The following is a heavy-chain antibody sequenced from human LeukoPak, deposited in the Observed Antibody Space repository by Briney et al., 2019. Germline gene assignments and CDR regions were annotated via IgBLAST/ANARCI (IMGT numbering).Heavy chain of an antibody. CDR1: GFTFSSYA. Sequence: QPGGSLRLSCAASGFTFSSYAMSWVRQAPGEGPEWVASIKQDGSEKNYVDSVKGRFTISRDNAKNSLYLQLKSLRVEDTAVYYCVRDYGGWGQGTMVTVSS. D-gene: IGHD3-10*01. V-gene: IGHV3-7*01. CDR2: IKQDGSEK. J-gene: IGHJ3*01. CDR3: VRDYGG.